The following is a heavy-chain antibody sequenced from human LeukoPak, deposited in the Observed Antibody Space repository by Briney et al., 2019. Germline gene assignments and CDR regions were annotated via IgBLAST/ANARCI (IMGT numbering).Heavy chain of an antibody. Sequence: ASVKVSCKASGYTFTDYYIHCVRQAPGQGLEWMGWINPNTGGTNYAQKFQGRVTMTRDTSITTAYMELSSLTSDDTAVYYCVRFGLAGDFEYWAREPWSPSPQ. CDR1: GYTFTDYY. J-gene: IGHJ4*02. CDR3: VRFGLAGDFEY. V-gene: IGHV1-2*02. D-gene: IGHD3/OR15-3a*01. CDR2: INPNTGGT.